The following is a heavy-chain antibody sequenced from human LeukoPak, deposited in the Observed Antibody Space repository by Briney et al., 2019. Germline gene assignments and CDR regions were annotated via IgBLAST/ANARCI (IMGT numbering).Heavy chain of an antibody. V-gene: IGHV3-30*02. Sequence: GGCLRLSCAASGFTFSSYGMHWVRQAPGKGLEWVAFIRYDGNNAFYVDSVKGRFTISRDNSKNTLYLQMNSLRTEDTALYYCAKDSMKRGRFWVDYWGQGTLVTVSS. J-gene: IGHJ4*02. D-gene: IGHD7-27*01. CDR3: AKDSMKRGRFWVDY. CDR1: GFTFSSYG. CDR2: IRYDGNNA.